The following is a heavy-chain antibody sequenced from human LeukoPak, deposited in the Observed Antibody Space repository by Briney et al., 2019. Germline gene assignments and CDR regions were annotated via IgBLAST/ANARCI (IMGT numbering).Heavy chain of an antibody. CDR2: INAGNGNT. D-gene: IGHD6-19*01. J-gene: IGHJ4*02. Sequence: ASVKVSCKASGYTFTSYAMHWVRQAPGQRLEWMGWINAGNGNTKYSQKFQGRVTVTRDTSASTAYMELSSLRSEDTAVYCCARAYSSGWQFDYWGQGTLVTVSS. CDR1: GYTFTSYA. V-gene: IGHV1-3*01. CDR3: ARAYSSGWQFDY.